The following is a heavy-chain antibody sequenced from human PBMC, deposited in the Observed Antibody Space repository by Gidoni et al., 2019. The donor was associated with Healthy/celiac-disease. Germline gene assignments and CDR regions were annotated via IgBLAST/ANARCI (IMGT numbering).Heavy chain of an antibody. V-gene: IGHV3-23*01. CDR2: ISGSGGST. CDR3: AKEGSKAQNWYFDL. CDR1: GVSFRSYA. Sequence: AASGVSFRSYAMSWVRQAQGKGLEWVSAISGSGGSTCYADSVKGRFTISRDNSKNTLYLQMTSLRAEDTAVYYCAKEGSKAQNWYFDLWGRGTLVTVSS. J-gene: IGHJ2*01.